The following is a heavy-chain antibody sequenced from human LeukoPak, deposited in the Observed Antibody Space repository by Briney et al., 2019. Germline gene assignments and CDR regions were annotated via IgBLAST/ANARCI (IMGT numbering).Heavy chain of an antibody. D-gene: IGHD5-12*01. CDR1: GGSFSGYY. J-gene: IGHJ4*02. Sequence: SETLSLTCAVYGGSFSGYYWSWIRQPPGKGLEWIGEINHSGSTNYNPSLKSRVTISVDTSKNQFSLKLSSVPAADTAVYYCAREVWLRPRGPFDYWGQGTLVTVSS. CDR3: AREVWLRPRGPFDY. CDR2: INHSGST. V-gene: IGHV4-34*01.